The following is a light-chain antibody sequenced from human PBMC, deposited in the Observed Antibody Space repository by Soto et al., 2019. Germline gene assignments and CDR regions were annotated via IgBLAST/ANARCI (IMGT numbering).Light chain of an antibody. Sequence: EIVLTQSPGTLSLSPGERASLSCRASQSVSSNFLAWYQQKPGQAPGLLIYGASSRATGIPDRFSGSGSGTDFTLTISRLEPEDFAVYYCHHYDSSPWTFGQGTKVEIK. CDR1: QSVSSNF. V-gene: IGKV3-20*01. J-gene: IGKJ1*01. CDR3: HHYDSSPWT. CDR2: GAS.